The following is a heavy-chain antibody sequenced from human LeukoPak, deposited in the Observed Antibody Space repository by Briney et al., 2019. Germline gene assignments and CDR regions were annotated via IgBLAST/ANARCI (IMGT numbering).Heavy chain of an antibody. Sequence: ASVKVSCKASGGTFSSYAISWVRQAPGQGLEWMGRIIPILGIANYAQKSQGRVTITADKSTSTAYMELSSLRSEDTAVYYCARSSGSYYGPHYWGQGTLVTVSS. V-gene: IGHV1-69*04. CDR2: IIPILGIA. CDR3: ARSSGSYYGPHY. CDR1: GGTFSSYA. J-gene: IGHJ4*02. D-gene: IGHD3-10*01.